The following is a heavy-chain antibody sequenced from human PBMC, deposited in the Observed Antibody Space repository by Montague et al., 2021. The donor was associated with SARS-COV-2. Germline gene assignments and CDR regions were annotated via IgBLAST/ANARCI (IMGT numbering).Heavy chain of an antibody. Sequence: SETLSLTCSVSGDSIDSSASYWGWVRQTPGKGLEWIGNIYESGTTSYNPSLGSRVTISVDSSNNQLSLTLTSVTAADTAVCYCARGKGEKFRMVIFLPYFDYWGQGALVTVSS. CDR1: GDSIDSSASY. V-gene: IGHV4-39*07. CDR2: IYESGTT. D-gene: IGHD2-21*01. J-gene: IGHJ4*02. CDR3: ARGKGEKFRMVIFLPYFDY.